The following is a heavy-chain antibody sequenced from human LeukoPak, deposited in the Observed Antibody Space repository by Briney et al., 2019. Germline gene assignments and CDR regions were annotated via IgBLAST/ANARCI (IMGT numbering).Heavy chain of an antibody. V-gene: IGHV3-23*01. D-gene: IGHD6-19*01. CDR2: IIGSGGTT. Sequence: GGSLRLSYAASGFTFSSYAMSWVRQAPGKGLEWVSTIIGSGGTTYYADSVKGRFTISRDNSKNTLYLQMNSLRAEDTALYYCAKEPITVPGTFDYWGQGTLVTVSS. J-gene: IGHJ4*02. CDR1: GFTFSSYA. CDR3: AKEPITVPGTFDY.